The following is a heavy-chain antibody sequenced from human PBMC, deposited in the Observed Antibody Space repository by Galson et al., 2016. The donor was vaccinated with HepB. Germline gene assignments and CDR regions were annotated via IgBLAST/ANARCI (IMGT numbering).Heavy chain of an antibody. CDR3: ARECSSFDH. Sequence: SETLSLTCAVSGYSISNTYYWAWLRQPPGKGLEWIGYIHNSGYTTYSSSLKNRVSISLDTSRNQFSLEMTSVTAADTAVYYCARECSSFDHLGPGVLVTVSS. CDR1: GYSISNTYY. J-gene: IGHJ4*01. CDR2: IHNSGYT. V-gene: IGHV4-59*01. D-gene: IGHD2-2*01.